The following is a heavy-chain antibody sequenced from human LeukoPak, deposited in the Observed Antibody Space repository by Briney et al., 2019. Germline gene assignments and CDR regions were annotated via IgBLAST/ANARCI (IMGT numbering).Heavy chain of an antibody. CDR1: GGSFSGYY. CDR2: INHSGST. J-gene: IGHJ6*02. V-gene: IGHV4-34*01. Sequence: SETLSLACAVYGGSFSGYYWSWIRQPPGKGLEWIGEINHSGSTNYNPSLKSRVTISVDTSKNQFSLKLSSVTAADTAVYYCARGVRGYCSGGSCYRYYYYVMDVWGQGTTVTVSS. CDR3: ARGVRGYCSGGSCYRYYYYVMDV. D-gene: IGHD2-15*01.